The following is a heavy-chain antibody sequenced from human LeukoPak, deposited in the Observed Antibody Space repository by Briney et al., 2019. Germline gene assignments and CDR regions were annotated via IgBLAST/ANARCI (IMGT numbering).Heavy chain of an antibody. Sequence: PGGSLRLSCAASGFTFSSYSMNWVRQAPGKGLEWVSSISSSSSYIYYADSVKGRFTISRDNAKNSLYLQMNSLRAEDTAVYYCARVVWLYYYYYYMDVWGKGTTVTVSS. CDR2: ISSSSSYI. V-gene: IGHV3-21*01. D-gene: IGHD3-22*01. CDR3: ARVVWLYYYYYYMDV. J-gene: IGHJ6*03. CDR1: GFTFSSYS.